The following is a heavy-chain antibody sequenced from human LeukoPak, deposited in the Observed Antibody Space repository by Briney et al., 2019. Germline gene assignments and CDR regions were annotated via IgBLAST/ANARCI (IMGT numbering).Heavy chain of an antibody. CDR2: ISGGGAIT. J-gene: IGHJ6*02. CDR3: AKVAHSENYDDSSGQFYHYYGMDV. CDR1: GFTFSSYA. Sequence: GGSLRLSCAASGFTFSSYAMSWVRQASGKGLEWVSSISGGGAITYYADSVKGRFTISRDNSKNTLNLQMNSLRAEDTAVYYCAKVAHSENYDDSSGQFYHYYGMDVWGQGTTVTVSS. D-gene: IGHD3-22*01. V-gene: IGHV3-23*01.